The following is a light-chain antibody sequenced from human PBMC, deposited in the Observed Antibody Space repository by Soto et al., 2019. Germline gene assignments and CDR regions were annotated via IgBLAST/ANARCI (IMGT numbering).Light chain of an antibody. CDR1: QSISSW. Sequence: GDRVTITCRASQSISSWLAWYQQKPGKAPKLLIYDASSLESGVPSRFSGSGSGTEFTLTISSLQPDDFATYYCQPYNSDSRTFGQGTKVDVK. J-gene: IGKJ1*01. CDR3: QPYNSDSRT. CDR2: DAS. V-gene: IGKV1-5*01.